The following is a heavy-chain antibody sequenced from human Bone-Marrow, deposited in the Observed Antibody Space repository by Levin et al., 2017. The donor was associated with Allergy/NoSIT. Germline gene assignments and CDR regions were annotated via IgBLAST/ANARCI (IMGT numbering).Heavy chain of an antibody. Sequence: NPSETLSLTCAVSGGSINTDAYYWTWIRQPPGKGLQWIGHLSHPGNTAYNPSLRSRVTISLDRSKNHFSLKLSSVTAADTALYFCARDWRSSFDVWGQGTMVTVSS. V-gene: IGHV4-30-2*01. CDR2: LSHPGNT. D-gene: IGHD1-26*01. CDR1: GGSINTDAYY. J-gene: IGHJ3*01. CDR3: ARDWRSSFDV.